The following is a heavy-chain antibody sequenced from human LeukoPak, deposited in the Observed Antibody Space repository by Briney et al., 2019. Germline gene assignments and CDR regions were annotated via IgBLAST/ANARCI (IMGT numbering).Heavy chain of an antibody. J-gene: IGHJ4*02. CDR1: GFTFSNYW. CDR3: ARDDNGGYDY. CDR2: IKHDGSEK. V-gene: IGHV3-7*01. D-gene: IGHD4/OR15-4a*01. Sequence: GGSLRLSXAASGFTFSNYWMNWVRQAPGKGLEWVANIKHDGSEKYYVDSVKGRFSISRDNAKNSLYLQMNSLRAEDTAVYYCARDDNGGYDYWGQGTLVTVSS.